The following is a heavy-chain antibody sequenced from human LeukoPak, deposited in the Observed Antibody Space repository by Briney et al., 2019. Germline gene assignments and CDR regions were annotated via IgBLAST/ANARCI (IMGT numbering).Heavy chain of an antibody. D-gene: IGHD4-17*01. CDR1: GYTFTSYD. CDR3: AREGAYGDYELDS. Sequence: ASVKVSCKASGYTFTSYDINWVRQATGQGLEWMGWMNPNSGNTGYAQKFQGRVTITTDQSTSTVYMGLSSLRSDDTAIYYCAREGAYGDYELDSWGQGTLVIISS. CDR2: MNPNSGNT. J-gene: IGHJ4*02. V-gene: IGHV1-8*01.